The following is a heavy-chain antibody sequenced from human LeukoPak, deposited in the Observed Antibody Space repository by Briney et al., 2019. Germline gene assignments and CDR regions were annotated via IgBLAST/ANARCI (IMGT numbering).Heavy chain of an antibody. J-gene: IGHJ5*02. CDR1: GYTFTNYG. D-gene: IGHD2-2*01. V-gene: IGHV1-18*01. Sequence: GASVKVSCKTSGYTFTNYGISWVRQAPGQGLEWMGWISGYNGNTNYAQNLQGRVTMTTDTSTSTAYMELRSLTSDDTALYYCAREYQLLGTVYNYFDPWGQGTLVTVSS. CDR2: ISGYNGNT. CDR3: AREYQLLGTVYNYFDP.